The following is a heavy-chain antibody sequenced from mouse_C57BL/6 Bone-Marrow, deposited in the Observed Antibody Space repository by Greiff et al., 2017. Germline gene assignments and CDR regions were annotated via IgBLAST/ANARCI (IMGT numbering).Heavy chain of an antibody. D-gene: IGHD1-1*01. J-gene: IGHJ2*01. CDR3: ARYITTNFDY. CDR2: IRNKANGYTT. V-gene: IGHV7-3*01. CDR1: GFTFTDYY. Sequence: EVKLMESGGGLVQPGGSLSLSCAASGFTFTDYYMSWVRQPPGKALEWLGFIRNKANGYTTEYSASVKGRFTISRDNSQSILYLQMNALRAEDSATYYCARYITTNFDYWGQGTTLTVSS.